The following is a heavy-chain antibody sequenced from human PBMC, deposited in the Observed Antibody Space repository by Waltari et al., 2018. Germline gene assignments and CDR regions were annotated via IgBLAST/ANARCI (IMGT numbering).Heavy chain of an antibody. D-gene: IGHD5-18*01. V-gene: IGHV3-66*02. CDR3: ATARDEYTASVFFDH. CDR2: IYPAGST. CDR1: GFIVPSPH. Sequence: DVQLVESGGGLVHPGGSLRLSCAASGFIVPSPHMGWVRQAPGKGLDWVSVIYPAGSTYNADSVVGRFTISRDVSQNTLYLQMNNVRPEDTAIYYCATARDEYTASVFFDHWGQGTLVSVSS. J-gene: IGHJ4*02.